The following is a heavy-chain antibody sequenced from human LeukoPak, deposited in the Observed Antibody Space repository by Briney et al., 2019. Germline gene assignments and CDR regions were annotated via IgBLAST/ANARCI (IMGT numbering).Heavy chain of an antibody. CDR3: ARSPTRAIAAFDI. D-gene: IGHD3-16*02. J-gene: IGHJ3*02. Sequence: ASVKVSCKASGYTLTSYAMHWVRQAPGQRLEWMGWINAGNGNTKYSQKFQGRVTITKDTSASTAYMELSSLRSEDTAVYYCARSPTRAIAAFDIWGQGTMVTVSS. CDR2: INAGNGNT. CDR1: GYTLTSYA. V-gene: IGHV1-3*01.